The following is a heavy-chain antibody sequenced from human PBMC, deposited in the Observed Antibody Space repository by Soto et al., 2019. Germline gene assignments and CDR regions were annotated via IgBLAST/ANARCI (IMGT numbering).Heavy chain of an antibody. J-gene: IGHJ4*02. CDR1: GFTFSSYG. CDR2: ISGSGVDT. Sequence: EVQVVQSGGGSVQPGGSLRLSCEASGFTFSSYGMTWVRQAPGKGLEWVAGISGSGVDTKYADSVKGRFIIARDNSMNRMYLQMNNLRVEDTAVYFCEIGGVYCYGDCTRAHWGQGTLVTVSS. D-gene: IGHD2-21*02. CDR3: EIGGVYCYGDCTRAH. V-gene: IGHV3-23*04.